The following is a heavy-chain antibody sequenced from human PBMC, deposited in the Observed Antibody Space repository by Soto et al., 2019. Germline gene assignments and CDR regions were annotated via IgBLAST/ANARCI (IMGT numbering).Heavy chain of an antibody. D-gene: IGHD3-22*01. CDR1: GXTFSSYA. V-gene: IGHV1-69*01. CDR3: ATPVVIPSHAEYFQH. CDR2: VIPIFGTA. J-gene: IGHJ1*01. Sequence: QVQLVQSGAEVKKPGSSVKVSCKASGXTFSSYAISWVRQAPGXGLEWMGGVIPIFGTANYAQKLQGRVTITADESTSTAYMELSSLRSEDTAVYYCATPVVIPSHAEYFQHWGQGTLVTVSS.